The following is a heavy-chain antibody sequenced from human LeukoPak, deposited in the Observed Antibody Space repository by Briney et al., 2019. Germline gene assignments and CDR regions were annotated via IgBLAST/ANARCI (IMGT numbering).Heavy chain of an antibody. D-gene: IGHD4-11*01. CDR2: INPSGGST. Sequence: ASVKVSCKASGYTFTSYYMHWVRQAPGQGLEWMGIINPSGGSTSYAQKFQGRVTMTRDTSTSTVYMELSSLRSEDTAVYYCARDLTLMTTVTTLDYWGQGTLVTVSS. CDR3: ARDLTLMTTVTTLDY. V-gene: IGHV1-46*01. J-gene: IGHJ4*02. CDR1: GYTFTSYY.